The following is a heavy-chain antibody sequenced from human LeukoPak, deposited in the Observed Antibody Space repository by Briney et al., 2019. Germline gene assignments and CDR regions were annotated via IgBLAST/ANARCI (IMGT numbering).Heavy chain of an antibody. CDR2: INTNSGDT. D-gene: IGHD3-10*01. Sequence: GASVKVPFKSSGYTFTGCYMHWMRQAPGQGPGWMGWINTNSGDTNYAQKFQGRVTMTRDTSISTAYMELSRLRDDDTAVYYCARDLSYYGSGSYYFDYWGQGTLVTVSS. CDR3: ARDLSYYGSGSYYFDY. CDR1: GYTFTGCY. J-gene: IGHJ4*02. V-gene: IGHV1-2*02.